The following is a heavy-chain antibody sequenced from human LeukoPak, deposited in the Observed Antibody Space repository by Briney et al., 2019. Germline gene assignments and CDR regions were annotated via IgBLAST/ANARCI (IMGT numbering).Heavy chain of an antibody. D-gene: IGHD5-24*01. CDR3: ARSGSIASDGSFDP. J-gene: IGHJ5*02. V-gene: IGHV3-48*02. Sequence: PGGSLRLSCAAWGFVLRSDNMNGLRQAAEKGGEWVSFIGSRSSTISYTDSVKGRFTISRDNARNPLSLQMPNLGDEDTAVYYCARSGSIASDGSFDPWGQGTLVTVSS. CDR2: IGSRSSTI. CDR1: GFVLRSDN.